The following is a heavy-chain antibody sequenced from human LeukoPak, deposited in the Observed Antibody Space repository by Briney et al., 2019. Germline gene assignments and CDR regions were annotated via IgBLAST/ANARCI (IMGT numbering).Heavy chain of an antibody. CDR3: ARDRVGLVPGITRY. Sequence: GGSLRLSCAASGFTFSHCYMTWVRQAPGKGLEWVANVNQDGSEEYYVDSVKGRFTISRDNAKDSLYLHMNSLRAEDTGVYYCARDRVGLVPGITRYWGQGTLVTVSS. J-gene: IGHJ4*02. CDR2: VNQDGSEE. CDR1: GFTFSHCY. D-gene: IGHD1-7*01. V-gene: IGHV3-7*01.